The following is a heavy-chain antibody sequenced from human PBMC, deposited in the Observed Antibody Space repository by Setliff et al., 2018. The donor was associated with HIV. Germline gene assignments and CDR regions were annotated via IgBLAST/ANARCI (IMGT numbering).Heavy chain of an antibody. J-gene: IGHJ4*02. Sequence: GASVKVSCKISGYTLTELSIHWVRQAPGQGLEWMGWINPNGGYTNYAQKFLGRVTMTRDTSFTTAYLELSRLGSDDTAVYYCAADNYNCNSFDSWGQGSLVTVSS. D-gene: IGHD3-3*01. V-gene: IGHV1-2*02. CDR3: AADNYNCNSFDS. CDR2: INPNGGYT. CDR1: GYTLTELS.